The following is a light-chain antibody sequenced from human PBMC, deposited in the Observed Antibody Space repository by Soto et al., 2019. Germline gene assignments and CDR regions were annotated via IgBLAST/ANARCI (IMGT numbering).Light chain of an antibody. CDR3: GSWDSSLSAYV. CDR1: SGSIANNY. J-gene: IGLJ1*01. Sequence: LTQPHSVSESPGKTVTISCTRSSGSIANNYVQWYQQRPGTAPKLLIYDDNKRPSGIPDRFSGSKSGTSATLGITGFQTGDEADYYCGSWDSSLSAYVFGTGTKVTVL. V-gene: IGLV1-51*01. CDR2: DDN.